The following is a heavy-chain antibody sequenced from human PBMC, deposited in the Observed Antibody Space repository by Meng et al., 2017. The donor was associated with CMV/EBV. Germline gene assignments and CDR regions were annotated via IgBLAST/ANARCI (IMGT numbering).Heavy chain of an antibody. CDR3: ARSVGELPVYYYGMDV. CDR2: ISSNGGST. CDR1: GFTFSSYA. J-gene: IGHJ6*02. V-gene: IGHV3-64*02. D-gene: IGHD1-26*01. Sequence: GESLKISCAASGFTFSSYAMHWVRQAPGKGLEYVSAISSNGGSTYYADSVKGRFTISGDNSKNTLYLQMGSLRAEDMAVYYCARSVGELPVYYYGMDVWGQGTTVTVSS.